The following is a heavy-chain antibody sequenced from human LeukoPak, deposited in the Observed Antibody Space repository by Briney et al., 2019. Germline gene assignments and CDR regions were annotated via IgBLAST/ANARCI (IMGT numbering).Heavy chain of an antibody. CDR1: GGSFSGYY. V-gene: IGHV4-34*01. D-gene: IGHD5-24*01. CDR3: ARGRRW. CDR2: INDRGSI. J-gene: IGHJ4*02. Sequence: SETLSLTCAVYGGSFSGYYWTWIRQPPGKGLEWIGEINDRGSINYNPSLESRLTISINTYKNQFSLRLSSMTAADTAVYYCARGRRWWGQGALVTVSS.